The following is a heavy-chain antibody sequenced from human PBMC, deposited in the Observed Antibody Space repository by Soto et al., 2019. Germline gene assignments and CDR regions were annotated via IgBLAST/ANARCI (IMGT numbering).Heavy chain of an antibody. CDR2: IYYSGNT. CDR3: ARGVYDYWSGYYAGSGLDV. D-gene: IGHD3-3*01. V-gene: IGHV4-59*13. J-gene: IGHJ6*02. CDR1: GDSMSPFY. Sequence: QVPLQESGPGLVKPSETLSLTCTVSGDSMSPFYWNWIRQSPGKGLEWIGYIYYSGNTNYNPSLKSRVAISVDTSKNQFYLKLSSVTAADTAVYYCARGVYDYWSGYYAGSGLDVWRQGTTVTVSS.